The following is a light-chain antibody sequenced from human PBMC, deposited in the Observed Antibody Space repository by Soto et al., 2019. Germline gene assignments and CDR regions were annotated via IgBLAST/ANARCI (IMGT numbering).Light chain of an antibody. J-gene: IGKJ3*01. CDR3: QPDGSSARFT. V-gene: IGKV3-20*01. CDR2: GAS. CDR1: QSVSSSY. Sequence: EIVLTQSPGTLSLSQGEIATLSCRASQSVSSSYLAWYQQKPGQAPRLLIYGASSRATGSPDSFSGSGSGTDFTLTISRLAPEDVAVDYYQPDGSSARFTFGPGTKVDIK.